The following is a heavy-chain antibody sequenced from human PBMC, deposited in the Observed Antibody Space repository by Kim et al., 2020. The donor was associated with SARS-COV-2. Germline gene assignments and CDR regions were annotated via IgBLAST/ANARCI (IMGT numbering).Heavy chain of an antibody. D-gene: IGHD3-3*01. Sequence: WGSLRLSCAASGFSFSSYEMNWVRQAPGKGLEWVSYISGSGGTTYYADFVKARFTISRDNAKNSMYLEMNSLRGEDTAVYYCARDRIWGGVLGDAFDIWGQGTTVTVSS. CDR2: ISGSGGTT. CDR3: ARDRIWGGVLGDAFDI. V-gene: IGHV3-48*03. CDR1: GFSFSSYE. J-gene: IGHJ3*02.